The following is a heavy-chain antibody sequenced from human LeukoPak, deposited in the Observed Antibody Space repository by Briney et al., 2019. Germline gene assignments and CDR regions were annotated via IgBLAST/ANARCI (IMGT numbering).Heavy chain of an antibody. D-gene: IGHD5-18*01. CDR1: GGTFSSYA. J-gene: IGHJ6*03. V-gene: IGHV1-69*05. CDR3: GGGYSYGYDYYYMDV. Sequence: ASVKVSCKASGGTFSSYAISWVRQAPGQGLEWMGGIIPIFGTANYAQKFQGRVTITTDESTSTAYMELSSLRSEDTAVYYCGGGYSYGYDYYYMDVWGKGTTVTVSS. CDR2: IIPIFGTA.